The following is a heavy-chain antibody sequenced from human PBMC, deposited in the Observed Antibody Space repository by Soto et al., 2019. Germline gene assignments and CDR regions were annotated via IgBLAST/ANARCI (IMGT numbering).Heavy chain of an antibody. CDR2: IYPGDSDT. CDR3: ARRSVVAATRPDAFDI. Sequence: GESLKISCKGSGYSFTSYWIGWGRQMPGKGLEWMGIIYPGDSDTRYSPSFQGQVTISADKSISTAYLQWSSLKASDTAMYYCARRSVVAATRPDAFDIWGQGTMVTVSS. D-gene: IGHD2-15*01. CDR1: GYSFTSYW. J-gene: IGHJ3*02. V-gene: IGHV5-51*01.